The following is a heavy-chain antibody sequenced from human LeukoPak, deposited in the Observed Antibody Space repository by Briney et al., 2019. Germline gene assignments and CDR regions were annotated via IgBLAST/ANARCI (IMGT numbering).Heavy chain of an antibody. CDR1: RFTFSNYW. CDR3: ARGALYYMDV. V-gene: IGHV3-7*01. J-gene: IGHJ6*03. CDR2: IKKDGGET. Sequence: GGSLRLSCVASRFTFSNYWMTWVRQAPGKGLERVANIKKDGGETYYMESVKGRFTISRDNARNSLYLQMNSLTVEDTAVYYCARGALYYMDVWGKGTTVTISS.